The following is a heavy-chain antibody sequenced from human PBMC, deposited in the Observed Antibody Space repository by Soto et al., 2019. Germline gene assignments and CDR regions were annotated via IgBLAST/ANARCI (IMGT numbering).Heavy chain of an antibody. CDR2: IWYDGSNK. D-gene: IGHD2-15*01. CDR3: ARDRGGPPLRYYYGMDV. Sequence: QVQLVESGGAVVQPGRSLRLSCAASGFTFSSYGMHWVRQAPGKGLEWVAVIWYDGSNKWYADSVKGRFTISRDNSKNTLYLQMNSLRAEDTAGYYCARDRGGPPLRYYYGMDVWGQGTTVTVSS. CDR1: GFTFSSYG. J-gene: IGHJ6*02. V-gene: IGHV3-33*01.